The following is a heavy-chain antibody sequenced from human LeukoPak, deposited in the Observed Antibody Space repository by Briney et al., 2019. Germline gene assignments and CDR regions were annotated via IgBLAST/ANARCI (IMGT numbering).Heavy chain of an antibody. CDR3: ARDGGHSTDFDY. CDR1: GFMFSRHW. D-gene: IGHD2/OR15-2a*01. CDR2: IKQDGSER. Sequence: TGGSLRLSCAPSGFMFSRHWMSWVRQAPGKGPEWVANIKQDGSERYYVDSVKGRFTISRDNAKNSLYLQMNSLRADDTAVYYCARDGGHSTDFDYWGQGTLVTVSS. J-gene: IGHJ4*02. V-gene: IGHV3-7*01.